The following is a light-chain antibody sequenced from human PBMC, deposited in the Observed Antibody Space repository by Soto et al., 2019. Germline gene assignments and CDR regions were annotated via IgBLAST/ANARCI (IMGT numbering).Light chain of an antibody. CDR3: KQYDSYWS. V-gene: IGKV1-5*03. CDR2: KAS. J-gene: IGKJ1*01. CDR1: QSISSW. Sequence: DIQMTQSPSTLSASVGDRVIITCRASQSISSWLAWYQQKPGKAPKVLIYKASSLESGVPSRFSGSGSGTEFTLTISSLQPDDFATYYCKQYDSYWSFGQGTKVETK.